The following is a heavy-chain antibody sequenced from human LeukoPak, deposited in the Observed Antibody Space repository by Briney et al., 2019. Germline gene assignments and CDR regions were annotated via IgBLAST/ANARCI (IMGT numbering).Heavy chain of an antibody. Sequence: SETLSLTCAVYGGSFSGYYWSWIRQPPGKGLDWIGEINHSGSTNYNPSLKSRVTISVDTSKNQFSLKLSSVTAADTAVYYCARGQSRWELLRSHYFDYWGQGTLVTVSS. CDR2: INHSGST. CDR3: ARGQSRWELLRSHYFDY. D-gene: IGHD1-26*01. CDR1: GGSFSGYY. V-gene: IGHV4-34*01. J-gene: IGHJ4*02.